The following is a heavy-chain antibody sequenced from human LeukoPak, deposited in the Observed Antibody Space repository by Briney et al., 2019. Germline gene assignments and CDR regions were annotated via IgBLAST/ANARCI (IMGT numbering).Heavy chain of an antibody. J-gene: IGHJ4*02. CDR2: ISGSGGST. V-gene: IGHV3-23*01. Sequence: GGSLRLSCAASGFTFSSYAMSWVRQAPGKGLEWVSAISGSGGSTYYADSVKGRFTISRDNSKNTLYLQMNSLRAEDTAVYYCARGETYYYDSSGYYTGSYFDYWGQGTLVTVSS. CDR3: ARGETYYYDSSGYYTGSYFDY. D-gene: IGHD3-22*01. CDR1: GFTFSSYA.